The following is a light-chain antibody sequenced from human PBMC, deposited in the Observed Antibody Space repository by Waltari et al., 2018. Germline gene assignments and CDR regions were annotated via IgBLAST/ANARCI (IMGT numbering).Light chain of an antibody. CDR1: ALPKQY. CDR3: QSADISSSYRV. J-gene: IGLJ3*02. Sequence: SHDLTQPPSVSVSPGQTARITCSGDALPKQYAYWFQKKPGQAPVLVIYKDTERPSGIPERFSGSGSGTTVTLTISGVQADDEADYYCQSADISSSYRVFGGGTKLSVL. CDR2: KDT. V-gene: IGLV3-25*03.